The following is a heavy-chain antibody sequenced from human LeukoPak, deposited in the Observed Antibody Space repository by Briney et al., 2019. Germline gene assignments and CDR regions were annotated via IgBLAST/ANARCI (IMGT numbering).Heavy chain of an antibody. D-gene: IGHD4-17*01. CDR3: ARVYGDYRNDAFDI. Sequence: SETLSLTCTISGGSISSYYWSWIRQPPGKGLEWIGYIYYSGSTNYNPSLKSRVTISVDTSKNQFSLKLSSVTAADTAVYYCARVYGDYRNDAFDIWGQGTMVTVSS. J-gene: IGHJ3*02. V-gene: IGHV4-59*01. CDR2: IYYSGST. CDR1: GGSISSYY.